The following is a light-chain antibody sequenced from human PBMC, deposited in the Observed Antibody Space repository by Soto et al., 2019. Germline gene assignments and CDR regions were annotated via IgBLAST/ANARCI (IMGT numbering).Light chain of an antibody. CDR2: DAS. CDR3: HQRYDWPVT. Sequence: EIVLTQSPATLSLSPGESATLSCRASQRIGNFLAWYQQRPGRTPRLLISDASARAAGVPARFIGGGSGTDFTLTVSSLEPEDFAVYYCHQRYDWPVTFGHGTRLEIK. V-gene: IGKV3-11*01. J-gene: IGKJ5*01. CDR1: QRIGNF.